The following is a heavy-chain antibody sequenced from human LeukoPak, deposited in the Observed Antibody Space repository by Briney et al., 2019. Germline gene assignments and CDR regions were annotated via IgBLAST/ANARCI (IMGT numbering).Heavy chain of an antibody. CDR2: ISAYNGNT. D-gene: IGHD6-13*01. J-gene: IGHJ6*02. CDR1: GYTFTSYG. Sequence: GASVKVSCKASGYTFTSYGISWVRQAPGQGLEWMGWISAYNGNTNYAQKLQGRVTMTTDTSTSTAYMELRSLRSDDTALYYCARAVAASTRYYYGMDVWGQGTTVTVSS. CDR3: ARAVAASTRYYYGMDV. V-gene: IGHV1-18*01.